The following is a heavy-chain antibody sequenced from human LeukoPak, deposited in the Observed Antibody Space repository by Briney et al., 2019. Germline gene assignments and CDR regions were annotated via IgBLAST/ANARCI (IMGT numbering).Heavy chain of an antibody. Sequence: GGSLRLSWAAAGFTFSSYAMHWVRQAPGKGLEWVAVISYDGSNKYYADSVKGRFTISRDNSKNTLYLQMNTLRAEDTAVYCSARSWLVLKDFDYWGQGTLVTVSS. J-gene: IGHJ4*02. V-gene: IGHV3-30-3*01. CDR2: ISYDGSNK. D-gene: IGHD6-19*01. CDR3: ARSWLVLKDFDY. CDR1: GFTFSSYA.